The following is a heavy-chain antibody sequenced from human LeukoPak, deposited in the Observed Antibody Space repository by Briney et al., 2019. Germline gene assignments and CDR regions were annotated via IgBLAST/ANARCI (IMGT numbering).Heavy chain of an antibody. Sequence: GGSLRLSCAASGFTFSSYWMSWVRQAPGKGLEWVADIKQDGSEKYYVDSVKGRFTISRDNAKNSLYLQMNSLRAEDTAVYYCTRHDYGDQHDYWGQGTLVTVSS. J-gene: IGHJ4*02. CDR3: TRHDYGDQHDY. CDR1: GFTFSSYW. D-gene: IGHD4-17*01. CDR2: IKQDGSEK. V-gene: IGHV3-7*03.